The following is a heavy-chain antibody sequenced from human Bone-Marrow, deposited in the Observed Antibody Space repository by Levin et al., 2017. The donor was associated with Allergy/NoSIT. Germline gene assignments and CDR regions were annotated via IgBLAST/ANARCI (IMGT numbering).Heavy chain of an antibody. CDR2: ISSNGGST. V-gene: IGHV3-64D*06. CDR3: VKSAFADSSGLNFDY. Sequence: AGESLKISCSASGFTFSSYAMHWVRQAPGKGLEYVSAISSNGGSTYYADSVKGRFTISRDNSKNTLYLQMSSLRAEDTAVYYCVKSAFADSSGLNFDYWGQGTLVTVSS. J-gene: IGHJ4*02. CDR1: GFTFSSYA. D-gene: IGHD6-19*01.